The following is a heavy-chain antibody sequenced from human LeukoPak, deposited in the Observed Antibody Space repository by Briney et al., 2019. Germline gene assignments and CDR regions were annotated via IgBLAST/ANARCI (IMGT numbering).Heavy chain of an antibody. J-gene: IGHJ4*02. CDR1: GFTFSSYE. Sequence: GGSLRLSCAASGFTFSSYEMNWVRQAPGKGLEWVSYISSSGSTIYYADSVKGRFTISRDNAKNSLYLQMNSLRAEDTAVYYCAREPFMGSSFDYWGQGTLVTVSS. CDR3: AREPFMGSSFDY. D-gene: IGHD6-13*01. V-gene: IGHV3-48*03. CDR2: ISSSGSTI.